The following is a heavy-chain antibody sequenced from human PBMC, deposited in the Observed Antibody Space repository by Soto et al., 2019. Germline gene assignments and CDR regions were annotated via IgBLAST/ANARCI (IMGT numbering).Heavy chain of an antibody. CDR1: GFTFSTYT. J-gene: IGHJ4*02. V-gene: IGHV3-23*01. D-gene: IGHD5-18*01. CDR2: ISGSGGSP. Sequence: GGSLRLSCVASGFTFSTYTMSWVRQAPGKGLEWVSVISGSGGSPSYADSVKGRFTISRDNAKNSLYLQMNSLRAEDTAVYYCARDQGYSYGNVGDNYWGQGTLVTVSS. CDR3: ARDQGYSYGNVGDNY.